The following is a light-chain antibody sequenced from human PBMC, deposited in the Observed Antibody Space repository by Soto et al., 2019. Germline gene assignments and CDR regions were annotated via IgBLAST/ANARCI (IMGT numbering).Light chain of an antibody. CDR1: QSIGDS. CDR3: QQYNGYCLT. J-gene: IGKJ1*01. V-gene: IGKV1-5*01. Sequence: DIQMTQSPSTLSASVGDRVTITCRASQSIGDSLAWYQQKPGKAPYLLISDVSSLERGVPSRFSGSGSGTEFTLTISRMQPDDFAAFYCQQYNGYCLTFGQGTKVEI. CDR2: DVS.